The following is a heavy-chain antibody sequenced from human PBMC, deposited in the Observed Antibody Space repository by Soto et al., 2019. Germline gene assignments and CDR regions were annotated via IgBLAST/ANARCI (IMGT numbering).Heavy chain of an antibody. V-gene: IGHV1-69*13. CDR3: ARDGLGYCSSTSCDNWFDP. J-gene: IGHJ5*02. D-gene: IGHD2-2*01. CDR1: GGTFSSYA. CDR2: IIPIFGTA. Sequence: VEVSCKASGGTFSSYAISWVRQAPGQGLEWMGGIIPIFGTANYAQKFQGRVTITADESTSTAYMELSSLRSEDTAVYYCARDGLGYCSSTSCDNWFDPWGQGTLVTVSS.